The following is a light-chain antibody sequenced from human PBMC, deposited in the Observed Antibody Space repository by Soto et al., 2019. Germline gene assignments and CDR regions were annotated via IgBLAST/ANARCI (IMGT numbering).Light chain of an antibody. CDR1: QGLVNW. CDR3: QQTSSFPLT. J-gene: IGKJ4*01. Sequence: DIQVTQSPSSVSASVGDRVTITCRTSQGLVNWLAWYQQKPGKAPKLLIFAASNSQSGVPSRFSGSGSGTDFTLTISRLQPEDLATYYCQQTSSFPLTFGGGTKVEIK. V-gene: IGKV1-12*01. CDR2: AAS.